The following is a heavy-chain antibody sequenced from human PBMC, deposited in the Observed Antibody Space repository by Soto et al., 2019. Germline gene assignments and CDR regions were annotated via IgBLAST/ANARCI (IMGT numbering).Heavy chain of an antibody. J-gene: IGHJ6*02. V-gene: IGHV1-69*13. CDR1: GGTXNSYA. D-gene: IGHD3-22*01. CDR3: ARGSPYYYDSSGYFGMDV. Sequence: GXSXKVSYKASGGTXNSYAIRLVRRAPGQGLEWMGGIIPIFGTANYAQKFQGRVTITADESTSTAYIEPSSLTSEDTAVYYCARGSPYYYDSSGYFGMDVWGQGTTVTV. CDR2: IIPIFGTA.